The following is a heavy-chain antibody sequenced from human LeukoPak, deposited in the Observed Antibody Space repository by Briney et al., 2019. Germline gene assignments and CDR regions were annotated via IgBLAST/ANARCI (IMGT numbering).Heavy chain of an antibody. CDR3: ARSLIRSTGWYDY. D-gene: IGHD6-19*01. CDR1: GFSFDTYE. V-gene: IGHV3-48*03. J-gene: IGHJ4*02. Sequence: GGSLRLSCAASGFSFDTYEMNWVRQAPGKGLEWVSYITSSGTTIYYADSVKGRFAISRDNSKNTLYLQMNSLRAEDAAVYYCARSLIRSTGWYDYWGQGTLVTVSS. CDR2: ITSSGTTI.